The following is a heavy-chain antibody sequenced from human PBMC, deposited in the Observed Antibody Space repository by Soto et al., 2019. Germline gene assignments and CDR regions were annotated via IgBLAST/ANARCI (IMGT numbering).Heavy chain of an antibody. V-gene: IGHV3-30*18. Sequence: QVQLVESGGGVVQPGRSLRLSCAASGFTFSSYGMHWVRQAPGKGLERVAVISYDGSNKYYADSVKGRFTISRDNSKNHLYLQMNGLRAEDSAVYYCAKAFLQWLVYQGLYYYYGMDVWGQGTTVTVSS. CDR1: GFTFSSYG. CDR3: AKAFLQWLVYQGLYYYYGMDV. CDR2: ISYDGSNK. D-gene: IGHD6-19*01. J-gene: IGHJ6*02.